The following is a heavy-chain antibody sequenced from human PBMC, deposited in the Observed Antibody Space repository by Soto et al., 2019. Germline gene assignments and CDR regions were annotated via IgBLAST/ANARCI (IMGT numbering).Heavy chain of an antibody. Sequence: EVQLVESGGGLVKPGGSLRLSCAASGFTFSSCTMNWVRHAPGKGLEWVSSISSSSSFIYYADSLKGRFTISRDNTKNSLYLQMNSLRAEDTAVYYCARDSASSGHTDGMDVWGQGTTVTVSS. CDR2: ISSSSSFI. CDR1: GFTFSSCT. J-gene: IGHJ6*02. D-gene: IGHD2-21*01. V-gene: IGHV3-21*01. CDR3: ARDSASSGHTDGMDV.